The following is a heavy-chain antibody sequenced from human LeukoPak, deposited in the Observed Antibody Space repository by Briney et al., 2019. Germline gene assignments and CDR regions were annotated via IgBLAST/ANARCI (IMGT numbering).Heavy chain of an antibody. J-gene: IGHJ4*02. Sequence: GASVKVSCKASGCTFTSYGISWVRQAPGQGLEWMGWISAYNGNTNYAQKLQGRVTMTTDTSTSTAYMELRSLRSDDTAVYYCARDFHDSSGYYPYYFDYWGQGTLVPVSS. CDR3: ARDFHDSSGYYPYYFDY. CDR2: ISAYNGNT. V-gene: IGHV1-18*01. CDR1: GCTFTSYG. D-gene: IGHD3-22*01.